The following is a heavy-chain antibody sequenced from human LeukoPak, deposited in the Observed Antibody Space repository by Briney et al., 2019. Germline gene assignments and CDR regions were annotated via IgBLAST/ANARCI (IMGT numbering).Heavy chain of an antibody. CDR2: ISYDGRK. J-gene: IGHJ4*02. CDR3: AKAPGTAYPDY. CDR1: GFTFSDYG. D-gene: IGHD1-14*01. V-gene: IGHV3-30*18. Sequence: GTSLRLSCAASGFTFSDYGIRWVRQAPGKGLEWVALISYDGRKYFADSVEGRITISRDNSKNMVYLQMNSLRTQDTAVYYCAKAPGTAYPDYWGQGTLVTVSS.